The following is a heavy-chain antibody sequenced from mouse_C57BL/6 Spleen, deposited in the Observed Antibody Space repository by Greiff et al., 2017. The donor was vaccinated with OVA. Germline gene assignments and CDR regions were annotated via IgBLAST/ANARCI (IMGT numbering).Heavy chain of an antibody. CDR3: ARTSSRHWYFDV. D-gene: IGHD1-1*01. J-gene: IGHJ1*03. CDR1: GYAFSSSW. V-gene: IGHV1-82*01. CDR2: IYPGDGDT. Sequence: QVQLKQSGPELVKPGASVKISCKASGYAFSSSWMNWVKQRPGKGLEWIGRIYPGDGDTNYNGKFKGKATLTADKSSSTAYMQLSSLTSEDSAVYFCARTSSRHWYFDVWGTGTTVTVSS.